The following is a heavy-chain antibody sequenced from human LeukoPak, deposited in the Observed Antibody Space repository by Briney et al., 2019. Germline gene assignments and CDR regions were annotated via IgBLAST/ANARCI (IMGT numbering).Heavy chain of an antibody. J-gene: IGHJ4*02. D-gene: IGHD4-11*01. CDR2: IWNDGSNK. V-gene: IGHV3-33*06. Sequence: PGRSLRLSCAASKFTFSHYGMHWVRQAPGKGLEWVAVIWNDGSNKYYSDSVKGRFTVSRDNSKNTVYLQMNNLRVDDTGVYYCAKDAQRGFDYSNSLEYWGRGTLVTVSS. CDR3: AKDAQRGFDYSNSLEY. CDR1: KFTFSHYG.